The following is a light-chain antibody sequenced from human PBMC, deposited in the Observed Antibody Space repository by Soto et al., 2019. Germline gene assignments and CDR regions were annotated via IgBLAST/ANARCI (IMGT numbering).Light chain of an antibody. V-gene: IGLV2-11*01. CDR2: DVS. CDR1: SSDVGGYNY. J-gene: IGLJ3*02. CDR3: CSYAGNSLWV. Sequence: QSVLTQPRSVSGSPGQSVTISCTGTSSDVGGYNYVSWYQQHPGKAPKLVIYDVSKWPSGVPNHFSGSKFGNTASLTISGLQAEDEADYYCCSYAGNSLWVFGGGTKVT.